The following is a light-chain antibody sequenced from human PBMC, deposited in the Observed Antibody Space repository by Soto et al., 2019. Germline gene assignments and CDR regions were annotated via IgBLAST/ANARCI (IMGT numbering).Light chain of an antibody. Sequence: QAVVTQEPSLTVSPGGTVTLTCGSSTGTVTSGHYPYWFQLLPGQATKTLLFDTVNRHSWTPARFSGSLLGGKAALTISGVQPEDAAEYYGGFPSRRGAPVFGGGTQLTVL. J-gene: IGLJ3*02. CDR1: TGTVTSGHY. V-gene: IGLV7-46*01. CDR3: FPSRRGAPV. CDR2: DTV.